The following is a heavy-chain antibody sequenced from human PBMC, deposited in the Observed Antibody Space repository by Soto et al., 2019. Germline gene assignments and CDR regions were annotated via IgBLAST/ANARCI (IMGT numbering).Heavy chain of an antibody. CDR3: ARYVLRYFDWLHKGNWFDP. CDR1: GYTFTSYG. Sequence: ASVKVSCKASGYTFTSYGISWVRQAPGQGLEWMGWISAYNGNTNYAQKHQGRDTMTTDTSTSTAYKEMRSLRSDDTAVFYCARYVLRYFDWLHKGNWFDPWGQGTLVTVSS. V-gene: IGHV1-18*01. CDR2: ISAYNGNT. D-gene: IGHD3-9*01. J-gene: IGHJ5*02.